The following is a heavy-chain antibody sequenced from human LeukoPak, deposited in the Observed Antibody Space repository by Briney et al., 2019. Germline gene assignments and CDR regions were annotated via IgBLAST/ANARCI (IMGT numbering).Heavy chain of an antibody. V-gene: IGHV4-59*01. J-gene: IGHJ3*02. CDR1: GGSISSYY. CDR2: IYYSGST. CDR3: ARDLGYSYGRVDAFDI. D-gene: IGHD5-18*01. Sequence: SETLSLTCTVSGGSISSYYWSWLRQPPGKGLEWIGYIYYSGSTNYNPSLKSRVTISVDTSKNQFSLKLSSVTAADTAVYYCARDLGYSYGRVDAFDIWGQGTMVTVSS.